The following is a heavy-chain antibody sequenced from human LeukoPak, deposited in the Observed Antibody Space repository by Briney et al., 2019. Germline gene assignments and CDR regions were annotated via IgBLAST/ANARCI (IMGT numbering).Heavy chain of an antibody. J-gene: IGHJ4*02. CDR2: IYYSGST. V-gene: IGHV4-30-4*07. CDR1: GGSFSSGGYS. CDR3: ARHKGYGSGSYPNSNKIDY. Sequence: SETLSLTCAVYGGSFSSGGYSWSWIRQPPGKVLEWIGYIYYSGSTYYNTSLKSRVTISVDTSKNQFSLKLSSVTAADTAVYYCARHKGYGSGSYPNSNKIDYWGQGTLVTVSS. D-gene: IGHD3-10*01.